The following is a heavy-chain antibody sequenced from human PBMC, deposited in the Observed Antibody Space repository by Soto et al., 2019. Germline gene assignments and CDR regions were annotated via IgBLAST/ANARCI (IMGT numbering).Heavy chain of an antibody. CDR3: ARHYTTSRVGAWFDP. D-gene: IGHD3-3*01. V-gene: IGHV3-48*02. CDR2: ITAASDTI. CDR1: GFTFSIYT. Sequence: EVQLVESGGGLAQPGGSLRLSCEAAGFTFSIYTMNWVRQAPGKGLEWVSYITAASDTIYYADSVKGRFTISRDNAKNSLYLQMNSLRDGDTAVYYCARHYTTSRVGAWFDPWGQGTLVTVSS. J-gene: IGHJ5*02.